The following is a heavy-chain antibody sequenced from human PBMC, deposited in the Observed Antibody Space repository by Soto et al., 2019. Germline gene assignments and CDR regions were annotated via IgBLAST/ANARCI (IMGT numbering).Heavy chain of an antibody. CDR2: IYYSGST. CDR1: GGSISPYY. Sequence: SETLSLTCTVSGGSISPYYWSWIRQPPGKGLEWIGYIYYSGSTTYNPSLKSRVNISVDTSQNQLSLNLSSVTAADTAVYYCARLGGYYQAFDSWGKGTLVTVS. CDR3: ARLGGYYQAFDS. D-gene: IGHD3-22*01. J-gene: IGHJ4*02. V-gene: IGHV4-59*08.